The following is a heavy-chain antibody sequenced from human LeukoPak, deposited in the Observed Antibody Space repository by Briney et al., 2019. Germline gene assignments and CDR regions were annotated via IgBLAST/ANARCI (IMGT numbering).Heavy chain of an antibody. D-gene: IGHD3-3*01. Sequence: PGGSLRLSYAASGFTFSSYGMHWVRQAPGKGLEWVAVIWYDGSNKYYADSVKGRFTISRDNSKNTLYLQMNSLRAEDTAVYYCAREKYYDFWSGPSSYFDYWGQGTLVTVSS. CDR2: IWYDGSNK. CDR1: GFTFSSYG. J-gene: IGHJ4*02. V-gene: IGHV3-33*08. CDR3: AREKYYDFWSGPSSYFDY.